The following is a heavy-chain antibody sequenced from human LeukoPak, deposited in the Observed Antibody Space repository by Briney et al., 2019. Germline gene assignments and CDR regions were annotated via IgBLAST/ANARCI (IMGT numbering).Heavy chain of an antibody. CDR2: IYYSGST. J-gene: IGHJ6*03. CDR3: ARGVTSYYYYYMDV. V-gene: IGHV4-59*11. Sequence: SETLSLTCTVSGGSINNHYWSWIRQPPGKGLEWIGYIYYSGSTNYNPSPKSRVTISVDTSKNQFSLKLSSVTAADTAVYYCARGVTSYYYYYMDVWGKGTTVTVSS. CDR1: GGSINNHY.